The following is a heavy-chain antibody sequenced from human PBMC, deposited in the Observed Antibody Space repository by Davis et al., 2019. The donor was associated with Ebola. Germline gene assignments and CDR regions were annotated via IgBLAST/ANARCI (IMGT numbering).Heavy chain of an antibody. CDR3: AKDSGWQMSP. Sequence: GESLKISCVASGFTLNAHHMNWLRQAPGRGLEWVAKIKYDGTDKYYPDSLRGRFTISRDNAKNSLYLHINSLRVEDTALYYCAKDSGWQMSPWGQGTLVTVSS. CDR2: IKYDGTDK. CDR1: GFTLNAHH. D-gene: IGHD6-19*01. J-gene: IGHJ5*02. V-gene: IGHV3-7*01.